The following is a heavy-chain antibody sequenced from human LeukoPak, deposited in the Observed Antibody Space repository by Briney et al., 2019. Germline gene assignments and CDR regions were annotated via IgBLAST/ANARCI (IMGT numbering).Heavy chain of an antibody. V-gene: IGHV1-3*01. Sequence: ASVKVSCKAPGYTFTSYAMHWVRQAPGQRLEWMGWINAGNGNTKYSQKFQGRVTITRDTSASTAYMELSSQRSEDTAVYYCARDGTYYDILTGWAHYYYYYGMDVWGKGTTVTVSS. D-gene: IGHD3-9*01. CDR3: ARDGTYYDILTGWAHYYYYYGMDV. CDR2: INAGNGNT. CDR1: GYTFTSYA. J-gene: IGHJ6*04.